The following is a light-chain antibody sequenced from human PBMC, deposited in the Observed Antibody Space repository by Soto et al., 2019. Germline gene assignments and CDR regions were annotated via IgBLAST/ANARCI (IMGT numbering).Light chain of an antibody. Sequence: EIVLTQSPGTLSVSPGDRGTLSCRASQSISSNYLAWYQQRPGQAPRLLIFGASYRATGIPDRFSGSGSGNDFTLTISRLEPEDFAVYYCQQYSSSPPEFTFGPGTRVDSK. CDR2: GAS. CDR3: QQYSSSPPEFT. CDR1: QSISSNY. J-gene: IGKJ3*01. V-gene: IGKV3-20*01.